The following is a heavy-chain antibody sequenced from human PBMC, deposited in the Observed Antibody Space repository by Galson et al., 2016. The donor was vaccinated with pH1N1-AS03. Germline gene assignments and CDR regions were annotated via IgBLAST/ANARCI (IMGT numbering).Heavy chain of an antibody. CDR2: INSKNGDT. D-gene: IGHD1-26*01. CDR3: ATPQSLKVGATSAFDL. Sequence: SVKVSCKASGYTFSAYYMHWVRQAPGQGLEWLGRINSKNGDTDYAPKFRDRLTMTRDTSITTAYLELRSLISGDTALYYCATPQSLKVGATSAFDLWGRGTLVTVTS. V-gene: IGHV1-2*06. J-gene: IGHJ2*01. CDR1: GYTFSAYY.